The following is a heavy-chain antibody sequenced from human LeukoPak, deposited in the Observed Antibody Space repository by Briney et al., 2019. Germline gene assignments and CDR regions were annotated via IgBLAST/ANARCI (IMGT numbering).Heavy chain of an antibody. CDR1: GGSSSGYY. CDR2: INHSGST. V-gene: IGHV4-34*01. Sequence: SETLSLTCAVYGGSSSGYYWSWIRQPPGKGLEWIGEINHSGSTNYNPSLKSRVTISVDTSKNQFSLKLSSVTAADTAVYYCAIMRSSSWPNWGQGTLVTVSS. J-gene: IGHJ4*02. CDR3: AIMRSSSWPN. D-gene: IGHD6-13*01.